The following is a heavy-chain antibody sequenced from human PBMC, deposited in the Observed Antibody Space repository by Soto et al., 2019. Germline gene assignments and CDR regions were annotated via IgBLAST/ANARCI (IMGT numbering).Heavy chain of an antibody. V-gene: IGHV3-23*01. CDR1: GFTFSSYA. D-gene: IGHD4-17*01. Sequence: EVQLLESGGGLVQPGGSLRLFCAASGFTFSSYAMSWVRQAPGKGLEWVSAISGSGGSTYYADSVKGRFTISRDNSKNTLYLQMNSLRAEDTAVYYCAKDPMRFYGDPGSFDYWGQGTLVTVSS. CDR3: AKDPMRFYGDPGSFDY. CDR2: ISGSGGST. J-gene: IGHJ4*02.